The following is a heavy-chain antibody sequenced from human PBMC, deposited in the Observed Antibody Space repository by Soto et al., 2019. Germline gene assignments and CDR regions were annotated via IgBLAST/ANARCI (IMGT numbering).Heavy chain of an antibody. CDR1: GGYISSGGYY. J-gene: IGHJ6*02. Sequence: SETLSLTCTVSGGYISSGGYYWSWIRQHPGKGLEWIGYIYYSGSTYYRPSLKSRVTISVDTSRNQFSLKLSSVTAADTAVYYCAREKRDVWSGYPGVLGQGTTVTVPS. CDR2: IYYSGST. V-gene: IGHV4-31*03. CDR3: AREKRDVWSGYPGV. D-gene: IGHD3-3*01.